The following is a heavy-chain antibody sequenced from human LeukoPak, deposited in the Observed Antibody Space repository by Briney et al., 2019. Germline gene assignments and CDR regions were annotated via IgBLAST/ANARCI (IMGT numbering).Heavy chain of an antibody. CDR1: GGSTSSSNW. J-gene: IGHJ4*02. V-gene: IGHV4-4*02. Sequence: PSETLSLTCAVSGGSTSSSNWWSWVRQPPGKGLEWIGEIYHSGSTNYNPSLKSRVTISVDKSKNQFSLKLSSVTAADTAVYYCARVVRSSGWYYFDYWGQGTLVTVSS. CDR2: IYHSGST. D-gene: IGHD6-19*01. CDR3: ARVVRSSGWYYFDY.